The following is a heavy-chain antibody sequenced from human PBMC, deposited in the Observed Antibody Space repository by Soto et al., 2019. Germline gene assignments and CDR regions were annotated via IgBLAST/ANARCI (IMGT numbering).Heavy chain of an antibody. CDR3: ARDASSWYFDL. CDR1: GFTVSSND. D-gene: IGHD3-16*01. V-gene: IGHV3-66*01. J-gene: IGHJ2*01. Sequence: EVQLVESGGGLVQPGGSLRLSCAASGFTVSSNDMSWVRQAPGKGLQWVSVIYSGGSTYYADSVKGRLSISRDDSKNTVYLQMNSMRVEYTAVYYCARDASSWYFDLWGSGTLVTVSS. CDR2: IYSGGST.